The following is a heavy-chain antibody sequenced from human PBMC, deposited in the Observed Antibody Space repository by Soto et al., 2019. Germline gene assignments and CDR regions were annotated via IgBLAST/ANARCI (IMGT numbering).Heavy chain of an antibody. CDR2: IIPIFGTA. CDR3: ARPSHYDSSGYYHY. V-gene: IGHV1-69*13. Sequence: SVKVSCKASGGTFSSYSISWVRQAPGQGLEWMGGIIPIFGTANYAQRFQGRVTSTADESTSTAYMELSSLRSEDTAVYYCARPSHYDSSGYYHYWGQGTLVTVSS. J-gene: IGHJ4*02. CDR1: GGTFSSYS. D-gene: IGHD3-22*01.